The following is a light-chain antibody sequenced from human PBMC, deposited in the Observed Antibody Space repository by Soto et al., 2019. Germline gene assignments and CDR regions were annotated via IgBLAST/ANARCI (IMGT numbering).Light chain of an antibody. CDR1: SSNIGSNT. J-gene: IGLJ2*01. V-gene: IGLV1-44*01. CDR2: SNS. Sequence: QPVLTQSPSASGTPGQRVTISCSGSSSNIGSNTVNWYRHLPGTAPKLLIYSNSQRPSGVPDRFSGSKSGTSASMAISGLQSEDEADYYCATWDDSLNGVIFGGGTQLTVL. CDR3: ATWDDSLNGVI.